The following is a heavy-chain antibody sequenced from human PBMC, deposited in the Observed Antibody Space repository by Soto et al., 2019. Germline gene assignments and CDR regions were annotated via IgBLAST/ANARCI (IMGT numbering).Heavy chain of an antibody. D-gene: IGHD4-17*01. Sequence: GGSLRLSCAASGFTFSSYAMSWVRQAPGKGLEWVGRTRNKANSYTTEYAASVKGRFTISRDDSKNSLYLQMNSLKTEDTAVYYCARIARSTVTRYYYYYYMDVWGKGTTVTVSS. V-gene: IGHV3-72*01. J-gene: IGHJ6*03. CDR1: GFTFSSYA. CDR2: TRNKANSYTT. CDR3: ARIARSTVTRYYYYYYMDV.